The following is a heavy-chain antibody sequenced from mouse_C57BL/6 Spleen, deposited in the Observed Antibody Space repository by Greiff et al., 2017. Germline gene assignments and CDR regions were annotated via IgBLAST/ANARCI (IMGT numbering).Heavy chain of an antibody. J-gene: IGHJ2*01. CDR2: ISYDGSN. CDR1: GYSITSGYY. Sequence: EVQVVESGPGLVKPSQSLSLTCSVTGYSITSGYYWNWIRQFPGNKLEWMGYISYDGSNNYNPSLKNRISITRDTSKNQFFLKLNSVTTEDTATYYCARGGSLTAYYFDYWGQGTTLTVSS. CDR3: ARGGSLTAYYFDY. V-gene: IGHV3-6*01. D-gene: IGHD4-1*01.